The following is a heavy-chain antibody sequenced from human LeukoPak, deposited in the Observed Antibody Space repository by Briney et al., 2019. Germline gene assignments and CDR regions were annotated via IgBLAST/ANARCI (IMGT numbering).Heavy chain of an antibody. Sequence: SETLSLTCAVSGGSISSSNWWSWVRQPPGKGLEWIGEIYHSGSTYYNPSLKSRVTISVDTSKNQFSLKLSSVTAADTAVYFCARGFRGDNFDYWGQGTLVTVSS. J-gene: IGHJ4*02. CDR2: IYHSGST. V-gene: IGHV4-4*02. CDR3: ARGFRGDNFDY. D-gene: IGHD7-27*01. CDR1: GGSISSSNW.